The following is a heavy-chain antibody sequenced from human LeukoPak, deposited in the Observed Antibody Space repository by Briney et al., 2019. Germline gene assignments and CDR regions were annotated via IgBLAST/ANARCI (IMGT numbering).Heavy chain of an antibody. V-gene: IGHV4-39*01. Sequence: SETLSLTCTVSGGSISSSTYYWSWIRQPPGKGLEWIGTIYYRGSTYYNPSLKSRVTISVDTSKNQFSLKLTSVTAADTAVYYCARLGRTYYDFWSGPWGQGTLVTVSS. CDR2: IYYRGST. CDR1: GGSISSSTYY. D-gene: IGHD3-3*01. J-gene: IGHJ5*02. CDR3: ARLGRTYYDFWSGP.